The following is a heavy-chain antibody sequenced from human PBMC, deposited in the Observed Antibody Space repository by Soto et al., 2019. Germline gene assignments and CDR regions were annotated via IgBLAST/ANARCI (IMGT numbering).Heavy chain of an antibody. D-gene: IGHD4-17*01. CDR1: GFTFSSYS. CDR2: ISSSSSYI. V-gene: IGHV3-21*01. Sequence: EVQLVESGGGLVKPGGSLRLSCAASGFTFSSYSMNWVRQAPGKGLEWVSSISSSSSYIYYADSVKGRFTISRDNAKNSLYLQMNSLRAEDTAVYYCAGGRDYGDYWTFDYWGQGTLVTVSS. CDR3: AGGRDYGDYWTFDY. J-gene: IGHJ4*02.